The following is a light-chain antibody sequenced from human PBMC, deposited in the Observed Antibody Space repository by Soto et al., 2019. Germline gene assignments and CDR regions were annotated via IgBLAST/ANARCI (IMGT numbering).Light chain of an antibody. CDR2: ENK. Sequence: QSVLTQPPSVSAAPGQKVTISCSGSSSNIGNNYVSWYQELPGTAPKLLISENKKRPSGIPDRFSGSKSGTSATLGITGLQTGDEADYYCGTWDSTLSAVVFGGGTKLTVL. J-gene: IGLJ2*01. CDR1: SSNIGNNY. CDR3: GTWDSTLSAVV. V-gene: IGLV1-51*02.